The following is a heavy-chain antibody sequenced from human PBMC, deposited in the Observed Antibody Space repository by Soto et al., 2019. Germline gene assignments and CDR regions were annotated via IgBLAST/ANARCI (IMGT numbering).Heavy chain of an antibody. CDR1: GASISSGDYY. V-gene: IGHV4-30-4*01. D-gene: IGHD5-12*01. Sequence: QVQLHESGPGLVKPSQTLSLTCNVSGASISSGDYYWSWIRQPPGKGLEWIGYIYHTGATDYNPSLKSRLAISVDTSTNQFSLKLSSVTAADTAMYFCARIRDGYNPGAFDIWAQGTMVTVSS. CDR2: IYHTGAT. CDR3: ARIRDGYNPGAFDI. J-gene: IGHJ3*02.